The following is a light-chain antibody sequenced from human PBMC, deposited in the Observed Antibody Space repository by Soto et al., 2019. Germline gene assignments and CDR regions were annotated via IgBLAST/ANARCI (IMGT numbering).Light chain of an antibody. J-gene: IGKJ1*01. Sequence: EIVLTQSPGALSLSPGERATLSCRASQSVSSSFLDWYQQKPGQAPRVVIYGASNRATGIPDRFSGSGSGTDFSLTISRLEPEDFAVYYCQQYGSSPRTFGQGAKVDIK. CDR2: GAS. CDR1: QSVSSSF. CDR3: QQYGSSPRT. V-gene: IGKV3-20*01.